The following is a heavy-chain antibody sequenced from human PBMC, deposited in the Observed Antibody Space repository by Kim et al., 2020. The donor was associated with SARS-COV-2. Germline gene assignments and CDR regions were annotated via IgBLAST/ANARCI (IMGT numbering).Heavy chain of an antibody. CDR1: GGSISSYY. D-gene: IGHD1-26*01. J-gene: IGHJ3*02. V-gene: IGHV4-59*13. CDR2: IYYSGST. Sequence: SETLSLTCTVSGGSISSYYWSWIRQPPGKGLEWIGYIYYSGSTNYNPSLKSRVTITVDTSKNQFSLKLSSVTAADTAVYYCAREVMGATLPDAFDIWGQGTMVTVSS. CDR3: AREVMGATLPDAFDI.